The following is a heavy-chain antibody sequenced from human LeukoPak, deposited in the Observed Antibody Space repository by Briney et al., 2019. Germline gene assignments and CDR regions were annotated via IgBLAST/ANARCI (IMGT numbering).Heavy chain of an antibody. Sequence: PSETPSPTRTVSGGSISSSNYYLGRIRPPPGKGLEWIGGIYYSGSTYYNPSLKSRVTISVDTSENQFSLKLSSVTAADTAVYYCARDRREDYSGDFDLWGRGTLVTVSS. CDR3: ARDRREDYSGDFDL. D-gene: IGHD2-15*01. V-gene: IGHV4-39*07. CDR1: GGSISSSNYY. J-gene: IGHJ2*01. CDR2: IYYSGST.